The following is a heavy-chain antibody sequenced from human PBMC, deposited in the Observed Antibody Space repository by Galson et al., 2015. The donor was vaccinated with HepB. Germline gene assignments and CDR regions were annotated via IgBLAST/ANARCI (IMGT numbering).Heavy chain of an antibody. J-gene: IGHJ4*02. CDR2: ISHDGSNK. CDR3: AKDPYLYSALAGTMAGFGY. V-gene: IGHV3-30*18. Sequence: SLRLSCAASGFTFSNYGMHWVRQAPGKGLEWVAVISHDGSNKYYADSVKGRFTISRDNSKNTLYLQMNSLRAEDTALYYCAKDPYLYSALAGTMAGFGYWGQGTLVTVSS. D-gene: IGHD6-19*01. CDR1: GFTFSNYG.